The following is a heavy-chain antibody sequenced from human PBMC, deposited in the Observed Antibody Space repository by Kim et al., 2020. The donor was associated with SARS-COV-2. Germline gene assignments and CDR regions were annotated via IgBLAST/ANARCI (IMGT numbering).Heavy chain of an antibody. Sequence: GGSLRLSCAASGFTFDDYAMHWVRQAPGKGLEWVSGISWNSGSIGYADSVKGRFTISRDNAKNSLYLQMNSLRAEDTALYYCAKAPYGGYVEYFDYWGQGTLVTVSS. J-gene: IGHJ4*02. CDR2: ISWNSGSI. V-gene: IGHV3-9*01. CDR3: AKAPYGGYVEYFDY. D-gene: IGHD5-12*01. CDR1: GFTFDDYA.